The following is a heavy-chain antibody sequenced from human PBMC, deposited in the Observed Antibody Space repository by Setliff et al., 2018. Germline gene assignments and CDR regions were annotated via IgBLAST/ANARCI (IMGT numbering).Heavy chain of an antibody. CDR1: GDSISSRRNY. D-gene: IGHD3-3*01. CDR3: ARMSGFQYIDV. J-gene: IGHJ6*03. V-gene: IGHV4-61*09. Sequence: PSETLSLTCTVSGDSISSRRNYWGWFRQPAGKELEWIGQIYTRWSTNYNPSLKSRVTISLDTSKNTFSLSLTSVTAEDTAVYYCARMSGFQYIDVWDKGTTVTVSS. CDR2: IYTRWST.